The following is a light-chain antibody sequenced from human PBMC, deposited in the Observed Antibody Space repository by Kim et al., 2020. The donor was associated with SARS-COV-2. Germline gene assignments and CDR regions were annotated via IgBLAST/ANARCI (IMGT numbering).Light chain of an antibody. Sequence: SYELTQPPSVSVAPGNTANITCGGNNIGTKGVHWYQQRPGQAPVLVIFYDTDRPPGIPERFSGSNSGNTATLTISAVEAGDEADFYCHVWDTDSHEPVFGGGTQLTVL. V-gene: IGLV3-21*04. CDR1: NIGTKG. J-gene: IGLJ3*02. CDR3: HVWDTDSHEPV. CDR2: YDT.